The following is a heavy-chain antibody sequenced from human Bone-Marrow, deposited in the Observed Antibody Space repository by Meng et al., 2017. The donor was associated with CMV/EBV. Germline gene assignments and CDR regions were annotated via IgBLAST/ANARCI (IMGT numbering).Heavy chain of an antibody. V-gene: IGHV4-59*01. CDR3: ARAPLGSSGYGGAFDV. J-gene: IGHJ3*01. CDR1: GGSISSYY. CDR2: IYYRGST. D-gene: IGHD3-22*01. Sequence: SETLSLTCTVSGGSISSYYWSWIRQPPGKGLEWIGYIYYRGSTSYSPSLQSRVSISLDTSENQFSLKLRSVTAADTAVYYCARAPLGSSGYGGAFDVWGQGTMVTVSS.